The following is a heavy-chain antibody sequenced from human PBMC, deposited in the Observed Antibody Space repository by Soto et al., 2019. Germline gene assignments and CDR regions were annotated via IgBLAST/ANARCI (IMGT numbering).Heavy chain of an antibody. Sequence: QVQLVQSGAEVKKPGSSVKVSCKVSGGTFSSFAISWVRQAPGQGLEWMGGIIPGFGTASYAQKFQGRVTITADEFTSTAYMDLSSLRSEDTAVYYCAREGGGGYSPPKDWGQGTLVTVSS. CDR1: GGTFSSFA. J-gene: IGHJ4*02. D-gene: IGHD3-10*01. CDR2: IIPGFGTA. V-gene: IGHV1-69*01. CDR3: AREGGGGYSPPKD.